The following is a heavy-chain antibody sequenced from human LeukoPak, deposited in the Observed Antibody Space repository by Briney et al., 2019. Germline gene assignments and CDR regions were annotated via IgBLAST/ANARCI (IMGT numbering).Heavy chain of an antibody. J-gene: IGHJ5*02. CDR2: INYSGHT. CDR1: GDSVSNSDYY. CDR3: ARRRKDLNWFDP. V-gene: IGHV4-39*01. Sequence: SETLSLTCAVSGDSVSNSDYYWGWIRQSPGKGLEWITLINYSGHTFYNPSLRSRVTISVDMPKNQFSLNLNSVTAADTAVYYCARRRKDLNWFDPWGQGTLVTVSS.